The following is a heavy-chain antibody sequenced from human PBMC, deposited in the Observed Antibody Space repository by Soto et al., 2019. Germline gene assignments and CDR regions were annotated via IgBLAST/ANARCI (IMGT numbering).Heavy chain of an antibody. V-gene: IGHV3-23*01. D-gene: IGHD1-26*01. Sequence: GGSLRLSCAASGFTFSSYAMSWVRQAPGKGLEWVSAISGSGGSTYYADSVKGRFTISRDNSKNTLYLQMNSLRAEDTAVDYCAEDGIVGATGKDYWGQGTLVTVSS. CDR2: ISGSGGST. CDR1: GFTFSSYA. J-gene: IGHJ4*02. CDR3: AEDGIVGATGKDY.